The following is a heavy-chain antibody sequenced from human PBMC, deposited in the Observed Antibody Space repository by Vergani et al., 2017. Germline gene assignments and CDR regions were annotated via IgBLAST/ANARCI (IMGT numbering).Heavy chain of an antibody. J-gene: IGHJ4*02. CDR1: GYTFSNYY. D-gene: IGHD3-9*01. Sequence: VQVLQSGAEVKKSGASVKVSCKTSGYTFSNYYMHWVRQAPGQGLAWMGIINPSVGHTNYAQKFQGRVTMTRDTSTSTVYRELSSLISEDTAIYYCARGDYGILTGYRYWGQGTLVTVSA. CDR2: INPSVGHT. V-gene: IGHV1-46*03. CDR3: ARGDYGILTGYRY.